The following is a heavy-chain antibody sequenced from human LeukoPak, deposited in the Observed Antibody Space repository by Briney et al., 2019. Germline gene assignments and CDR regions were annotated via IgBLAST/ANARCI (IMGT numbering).Heavy chain of an antibody. CDR1: GYSFTSYW. CDR3: ARHLFTTGTTRSYYFDY. Sequence: KFGESLKISCKGSGYSFTSYWIGWVREMPGKGLEWMGINYPGDSDTRYSPSFQGQVTISADKSIRTAYLQWSSLKASDTAMYYCARHLFTTGTTRSYYFDYWGQGTLVTVSS. D-gene: IGHD1-1*01. J-gene: IGHJ4*02. CDR2: NYPGDSDT. V-gene: IGHV5-51*01.